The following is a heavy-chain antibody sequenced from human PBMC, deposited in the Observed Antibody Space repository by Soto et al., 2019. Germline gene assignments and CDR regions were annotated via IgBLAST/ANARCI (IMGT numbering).Heavy chain of an antibody. J-gene: IGHJ3*02. V-gene: IGHV1-18*01. CDR3: ARPFGSWSPDAFDI. CDR1: GYTFTSYD. Sequence: GASVKVSCKASGYTFTSYDISWVRQAPGQGLEWMGWISAYNGNTNYAQKLQGRVTMTTDTSTSTAYMELRSLRSDDTAVYYCARPFGSWSPDAFDIWGQGTMVTVSS. CDR2: ISAYNGNT. D-gene: IGHD1-26*01.